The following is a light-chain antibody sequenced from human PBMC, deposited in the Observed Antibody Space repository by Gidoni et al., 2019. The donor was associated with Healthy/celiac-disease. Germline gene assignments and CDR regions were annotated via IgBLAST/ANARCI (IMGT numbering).Light chain of an antibody. CDR1: KLGDKY. J-gene: IGLJ2*01. V-gene: IGLV3-1*01. Sequence: SYELTQPHSVSVSPGQTASITCSGDKLGDKYACWYQQKPGQSPVLVIYQYSKRPSGLPERFSGSNSGNTATLTISGTQAMDEADYYCQAWDSSTVVFGGGTKLTVL. CDR2: QYS. CDR3: QAWDSSTVV.